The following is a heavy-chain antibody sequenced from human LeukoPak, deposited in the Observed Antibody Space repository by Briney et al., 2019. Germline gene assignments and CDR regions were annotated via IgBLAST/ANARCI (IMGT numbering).Heavy chain of an antibody. CDR3: ARDRKVGDSWFDP. D-gene: IGHD1-26*01. CDR1: GGSISSYY. CDR2: IYTSGIT. Sequence: SETLSLTCTVSGGSISSYYWSWIRQPAGKELEGIGRIYTSGITNYNPSLKSRVTMSVDTSKNQFSLKLSSVTAADTAVYYCARDRKVGDSWFDPWGQGTLVTVSS. V-gene: IGHV4-4*07. J-gene: IGHJ5*02.